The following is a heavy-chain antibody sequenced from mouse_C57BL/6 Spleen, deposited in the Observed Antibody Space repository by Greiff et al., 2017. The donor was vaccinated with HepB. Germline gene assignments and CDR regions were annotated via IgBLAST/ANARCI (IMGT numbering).Heavy chain of an antibody. V-gene: IGHV7-3*01. CDR3: ARDYGNPYFDV. D-gene: IGHD2-1*01. CDR2: IRNKANGYTT. J-gene: IGHJ1*03. CDR1: GFTFTDYY. Sequence: EVHLVESGGGLVQPGGSLSLSCAASGFTFTDYYMSWVRQPPGKALEWLGFIRNKANGYTTEYSASVKGRFTISRDNSQSILYLQMNALRAEDSATYYCARDYGNPYFDVWGTGTTVTVSS.